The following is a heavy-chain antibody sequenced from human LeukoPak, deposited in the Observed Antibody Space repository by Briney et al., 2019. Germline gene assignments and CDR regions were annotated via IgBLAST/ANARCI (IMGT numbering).Heavy chain of an antibody. Sequence: ASVKVSCKVSGYTLTELSMHWVRQTPGKGLEWMGGFDPEDGETIFAQKFQGRVTMTEDTSTDTAYMELSSLRSEDSAVYYCARDRSRMATITISPELDAFDIWGQGTMVTVSS. V-gene: IGHV1-24*01. J-gene: IGHJ3*02. CDR1: GYTLTELS. CDR3: ARDRSRMATITISPELDAFDI. D-gene: IGHD5-24*01. CDR2: FDPEDGET.